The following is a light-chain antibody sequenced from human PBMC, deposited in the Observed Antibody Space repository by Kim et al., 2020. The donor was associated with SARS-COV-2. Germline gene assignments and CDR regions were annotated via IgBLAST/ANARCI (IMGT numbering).Light chain of an antibody. CDR1: SRDSGTYNR. V-gene: IGLV2-11*01. CDR2: DVN. J-gene: IGLJ1*01. CDR3: CSHAGTFYV. Sequence: QSVTNSGTGTSRDSGTYNRVSWYQQPPGTATKLIIYDVNKRPSGVPDRFAGSKSGNTASLTISGLQGEDEADYYCCSHAGTFYVFGTGTKVTVL.